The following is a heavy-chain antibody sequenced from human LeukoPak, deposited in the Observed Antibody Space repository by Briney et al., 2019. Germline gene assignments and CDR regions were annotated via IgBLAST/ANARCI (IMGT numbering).Heavy chain of an antibody. CDR1: GFTFDDYA. J-gene: IGHJ4*02. CDR3: ARGWGSPLGFDY. D-gene: IGHD2-21*01. Sequence: PGGSLRLSCAASGFTFDDYAMHWVRQAPGKGLVWASRIKGDESSTNYADSVKGRFTISRDNAKNTVYLHMNSLRVEDAAVYYCARGWGSPLGFDYWGQGTLVTVSS. V-gene: IGHV3-74*01. CDR2: IKGDESST.